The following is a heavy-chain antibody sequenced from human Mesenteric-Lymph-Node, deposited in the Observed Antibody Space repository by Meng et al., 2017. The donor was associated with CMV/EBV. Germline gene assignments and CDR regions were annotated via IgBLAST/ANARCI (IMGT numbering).Heavy chain of an antibody. Sequence: GESLKLSCAASRFPFSSYSMNLVRQAPGQGLGWVSSISGSGSYIYYADSVKGRFTITRDNAKNSLYLQMNSLRAEDTAVYYCAKDRGSALMKVVPAAYRSDYWGQGTLVTVSS. CDR3: AKDRGSALMKVVPAAYRSDY. CDR1: RFPFSSYS. V-gene: IGHV3-21*01. D-gene: IGHD2-2*01. J-gene: IGHJ4*02. CDR2: ISGSGSYI.